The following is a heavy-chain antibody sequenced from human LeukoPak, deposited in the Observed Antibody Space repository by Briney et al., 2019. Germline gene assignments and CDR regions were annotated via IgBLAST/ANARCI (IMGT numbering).Heavy chain of an antibody. J-gene: IGHJ5*02. V-gene: IGHV1-46*01. CDR3: ARHPSNYYDSSGYFGRFDP. CDR1: GYTFTNYY. CDR2: INLSGGGT. Sequence: ASVKVSCRASGYTFTNYYMHWVRQAPGQGLEWMGIINLSGGGTTYAQKFQGRVSMTRDTSTSTFYMDLSSLRSEDTAVYYCARHPSNYYDSSGYFGRFDPWGQGTLVTVSS. D-gene: IGHD3-22*01.